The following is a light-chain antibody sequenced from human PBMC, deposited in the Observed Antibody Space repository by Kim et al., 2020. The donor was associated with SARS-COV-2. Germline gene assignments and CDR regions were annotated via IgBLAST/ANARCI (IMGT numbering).Light chain of an antibody. V-gene: IGKV1-6*01. CDR1: QGIRNG. J-gene: IGKJ1*01. Sequence: AIQMTQSPSSLSASVGDRVTITCRASQGIRNGLGWYQQKPGKAPKLLIYAASSLQSGVTSRFSGSGSGTDFTITISSLQPEDFATYYCLQDYNLPWTFGQGTKVDIK. CDR3: LQDYNLPWT. CDR2: AAS.